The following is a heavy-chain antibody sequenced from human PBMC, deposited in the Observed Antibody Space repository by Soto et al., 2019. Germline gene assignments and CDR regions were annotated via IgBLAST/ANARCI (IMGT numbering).Heavy chain of an antibody. Sequence: PGGSLRLSCAASGFTVSSNYMSWVRQAPGKGLEWVSVIYSGGSTYYADSVKGRFTISRDNSKNTLYLQMNSLRAEDTAVYYCARGYNWNDLDSWGQGTLVTVSS. CDR1: GFTVSSNY. D-gene: IGHD1-1*01. CDR3: ARGYNWNDLDS. V-gene: IGHV3-66*01. J-gene: IGHJ4*02. CDR2: IYSGGST.